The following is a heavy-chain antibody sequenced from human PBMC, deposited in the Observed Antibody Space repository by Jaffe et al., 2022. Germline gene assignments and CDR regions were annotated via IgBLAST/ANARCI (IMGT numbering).Heavy chain of an antibody. CDR2: IKQDGSEK. V-gene: IGHV3-7*05. J-gene: IGHJ5*02. Sequence: EVQLVESGGGLVQPGGSLRLSCAASGFTFSSYWMSWVRQAPGKGLEWVANIKQDGSEKYYVDSVKGRFTISRDNAKNSLYLQMNSLRAEDTAVYYCATGRGGWGSEFNWFDPWGQGTLVTVSS. D-gene: IGHD6-19*01. CDR1: GFTFSSYW. CDR3: ATGRGGWGSEFNWFDP.